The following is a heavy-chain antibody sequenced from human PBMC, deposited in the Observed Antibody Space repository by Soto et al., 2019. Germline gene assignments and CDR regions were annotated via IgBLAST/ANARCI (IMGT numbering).Heavy chain of an antibody. D-gene: IGHD5-12*01. Sequence: PSETLSLTCTVSGGSISSYYWSWIRQPPGKGLEWIGYIYYSGSTNYNPSLKSRVTISVDTSKNQFSLKLSSVTAADTAVYYCAASEATTVLFDYWGQGTLVTVSS. CDR1: GGSISSYY. J-gene: IGHJ4*02. V-gene: IGHV4-59*01. CDR2: IYYSGST. CDR3: AASEATTVLFDY.